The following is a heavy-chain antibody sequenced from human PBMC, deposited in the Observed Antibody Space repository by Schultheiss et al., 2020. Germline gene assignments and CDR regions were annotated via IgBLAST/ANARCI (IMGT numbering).Heavy chain of an antibody. CDR2: ISGGGDNT. V-gene: IGHV3-23*01. CDR3: ARWARGSGSYYYGMDV. CDR1: GFTFSNYA. D-gene: IGHD3-10*01. J-gene: IGHJ6*02. Sequence: GGSLRLSCAVSGFTFSNYAMGWVRQAPGKGLEWVSTISGGGDNTHYADSVKGRFTISRDNAKNTLFLQMNSLRAEDAAIYYCARWARGSGSYYYGMDVWGQGTTVTVSS.